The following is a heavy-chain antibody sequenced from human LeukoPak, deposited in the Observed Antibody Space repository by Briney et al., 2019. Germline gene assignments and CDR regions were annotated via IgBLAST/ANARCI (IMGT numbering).Heavy chain of an antibody. D-gene: IGHD5-12*01. J-gene: IGHJ4*02. CDR2: ISYSGNT. CDR3: ARGGGFDWGAFDY. V-gene: IGHV4-59*01. CDR1: GASISSYY. Sequence: PSETLSLTCTVSGASISSYYWSWIRQPPGKGLEWIGFISYSGNTAYRPSLKSRVTISVDTSKNQFSLKLRSVTAEDTAVYYCARGGGFDWGAFDYWGQGTLVTVSS.